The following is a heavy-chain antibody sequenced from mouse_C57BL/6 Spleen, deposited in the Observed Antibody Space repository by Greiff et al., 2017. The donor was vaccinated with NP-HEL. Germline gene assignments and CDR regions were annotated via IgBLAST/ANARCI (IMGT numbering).Heavy chain of an antibody. V-gene: IGHV5-4*01. CDR1: GFTFSSYA. J-gene: IGHJ2*01. CDR3: AREEAYGDYFDY. CDR2: ISDGGSYT. D-gene: IGHD1-1*01. Sequence: EVQLVESGGGLVKPGGSLKLSCAASGFTFSSYAMSWVRQTPEKRLEWVATISDGGSYTYYPDNVKGRFTISRDNAKNNLYLQMSHLKSEDTAMYYCAREEAYGDYFDYWGQGTTLTVAS.